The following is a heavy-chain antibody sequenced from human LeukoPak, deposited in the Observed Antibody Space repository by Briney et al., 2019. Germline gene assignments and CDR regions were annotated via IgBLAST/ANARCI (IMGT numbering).Heavy chain of an antibody. CDR3: ARGLGDIVVVPAADHYFDY. CDR2: INHSGST. D-gene: IGHD2-2*01. J-gene: IGHJ4*02. CDR1: GGSFSGYY. V-gene: IGHV4-34*01. Sequence: SETLSLTCAAYGGSFSGYYWSWIRQPPGKGLEWIGEINHSGSTNYNPSLKSRVTISVDTSKNQFSLKLSSVTAADTAVYYCARGLGDIVVVPAADHYFDYWGQGTLVTVSS.